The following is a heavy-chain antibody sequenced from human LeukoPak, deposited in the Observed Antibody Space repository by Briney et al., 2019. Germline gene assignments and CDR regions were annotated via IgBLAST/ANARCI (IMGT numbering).Heavy chain of an antibody. CDR2: ISSSSSTI. V-gene: IGHV3-48*01. D-gene: IGHD3-22*01. CDR1: GFTFSSYS. CDR3: ARDGGDSSGYWFDY. Sequence: GGSLRLSCAASGFTFSSYSMNWVRHAPGKGLEWVSYISSSSSTIYYADSVKGRFTISRDNAKNSLYLQMNSLRAEDTAVYYCARDGGDSSGYWFDYWGQGTLVTVSS. J-gene: IGHJ4*02.